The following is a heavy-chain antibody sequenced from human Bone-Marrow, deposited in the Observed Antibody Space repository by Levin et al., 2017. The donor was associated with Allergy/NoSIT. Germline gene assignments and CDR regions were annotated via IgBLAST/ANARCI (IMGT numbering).Heavy chain of an antibody. D-gene: IGHD6-13*01. J-gene: IGHJ5*02. Sequence: GGSLRLSCAASGFTFSSYWMHWVRQAPGKGLVWVSRISSDGTFTEYADSVEGRFTISRDNAKNSLYLQMHSLRAEDTAVYYCARGYNSPNWFGPWGQGTLVTVSS. CDR2: ISSDGTFT. CDR3: ARGYNSPNWFGP. V-gene: IGHV3-74*03. CDR1: GFTFSSYW.